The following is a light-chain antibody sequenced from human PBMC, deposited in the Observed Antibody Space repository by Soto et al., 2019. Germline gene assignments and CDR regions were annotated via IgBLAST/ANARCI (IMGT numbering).Light chain of an antibody. CDR1: QSVSSY. CDR3: QQYNNSPRT. CDR2: GAS. V-gene: IGKV3-15*01. Sequence: EIVMTQSPATLSVSPGERATLSCRASQSVSSYLACYQQKPGQAPKLLIYGASTRATGIPARFSGSGSGTEFPLTISSLQSEDFSVYYCQQYNNSPRTFGQGTKVDIQ. J-gene: IGKJ1*01.